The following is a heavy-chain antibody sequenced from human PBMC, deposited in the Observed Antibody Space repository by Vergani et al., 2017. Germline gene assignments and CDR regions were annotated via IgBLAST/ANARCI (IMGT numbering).Heavy chain of an antibody. CDR3: TRVKGSYYDAFDI. J-gene: IGHJ3*02. V-gene: IGHV3-7*03. D-gene: IGHD1-26*01. CDR2: IKQDGSEK. Sequence: EVQLVESGGGLVQPGGSLRLSCAASGFTFSSYWMSWVRQAPGKGLEWVANIKQDGSEKYYVDSVKGRFTISRDNAKNSLYLQMNSLRAEDTAVYYCTRVKGSYYDAFDIWGQGTMVTGSS. CDR1: GFTFSSYW.